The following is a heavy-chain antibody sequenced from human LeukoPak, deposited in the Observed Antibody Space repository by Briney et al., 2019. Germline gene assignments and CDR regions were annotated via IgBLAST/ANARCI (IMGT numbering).Heavy chain of an antibody. CDR1: GFTFSSYA. V-gene: IGHV3-23*01. CDR2: ISGSGGST. CDR3: AKAFHYYDSSGYLIPFDI. Sequence: GGSLRLFCAASGFTFSSYAMSWVRQAPGKGLEWVSAISGSGGSTYYADSVKGRFTISRDNSKNTLYLQMNSLRAEDTAVYYCAKAFHYYDSSGYLIPFDIWGQGTMVTVSS. J-gene: IGHJ3*02. D-gene: IGHD3-22*01.